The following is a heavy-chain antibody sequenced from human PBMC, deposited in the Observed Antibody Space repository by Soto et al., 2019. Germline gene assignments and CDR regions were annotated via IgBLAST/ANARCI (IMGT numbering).Heavy chain of an antibody. CDR2: ISYEGSSI. Sequence: GGSLRLSCAASGFNFDDYAMHWVRQVPGKGLEWVSVISYEGSSIAYADSVKGRFTISRDNSKNSLYLQMNSLRAAETAVYYCVRGTSTSPDYWGQGTLVTVSS. CDR1: GFNFDDYA. CDR3: VRGTSTSPDY. V-gene: IGHV3-20*04. J-gene: IGHJ4*02. D-gene: IGHD2-2*01.